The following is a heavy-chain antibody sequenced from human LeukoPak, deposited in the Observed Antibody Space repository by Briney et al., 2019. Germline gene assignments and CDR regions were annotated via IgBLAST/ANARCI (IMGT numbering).Heavy chain of an antibody. CDR1: GGSISSGSYY. Sequence: SETLSLTCTVSGGSISSGSYYWTWIRQPAGKGLEWIGRIYTTGSTNYNPSLKSRVTIPMDTSKNQFSLILSSVTAADTAVYYSARVTYSDSSGRPFESWGQGTLVTVSS. J-gene: IGHJ4*02. V-gene: IGHV4-61*02. D-gene: IGHD3-22*01. CDR3: ARVTYSDSSGRPFES. CDR2: IYTTGST.